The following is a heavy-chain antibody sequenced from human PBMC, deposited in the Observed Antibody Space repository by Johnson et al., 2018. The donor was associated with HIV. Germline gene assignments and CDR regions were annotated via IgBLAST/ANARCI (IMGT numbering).Heavy chain of an antibody. CDR3: ARLTWDQNRGWDAFDI. CDR1: GFIFSTYG. V-gene: IGHV3-30*19. Sequence: VQLVESGGGVVQPGGSLRLSCVASGFIFSTYGMHWVRQAPGKGLEWVAVISYDGSNKYYADSVKGRFTISRDNSKNTLYLQMNSLRAEDTAVYYCARLTWDQNRGWDAFDIWGQGTMVTVSS. CDR2: ISYDGSNK. J-gene: IGHJ3*02. D-gene: IGHD1-26*01.